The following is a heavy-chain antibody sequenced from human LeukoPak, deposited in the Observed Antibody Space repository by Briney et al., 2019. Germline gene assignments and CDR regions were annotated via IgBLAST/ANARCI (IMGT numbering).Heavy chain of an antibody. J-gene: IGHJ4*02. V-gene: IGHV4-59*08. D-gene: IGHD5-18*01. CDR3: AGTSVDTASLGTYYFDY. CDR2: IYYSGST. CDR1: GGSLSSYY. Sequence: SETLSLTCTVSGGSLSSYYWSWIRQPPGKGLEWIGYIYYSGSTNYNPSLKSRVTISVDTSKNQFSLKLSSVTAADTAVYYCAGTSVDTASLGTYYFDYWGQGTLVTVSS.